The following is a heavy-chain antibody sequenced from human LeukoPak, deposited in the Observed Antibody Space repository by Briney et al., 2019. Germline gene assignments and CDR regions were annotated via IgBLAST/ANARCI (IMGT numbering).Heavy chain of an antibody. Sequence: ASVKVSCKASGYTFTNYDINWVRQATGQGLEWMGWMNPNSGYTDYAQKFQGRVTMTRDTSTSTAYMELRSLRSDDTAVYYCARAYSGSYSAFDIWGQGTMVTVSS. J-gene: IGHJ3*02. V-gene: IGHV1-8*01. CDR3: ARAYSGSYSAFDI. CDR2: MNPNSGYT. CDR1: GYTFTNYD. D-gene: IGHD1-26*01.